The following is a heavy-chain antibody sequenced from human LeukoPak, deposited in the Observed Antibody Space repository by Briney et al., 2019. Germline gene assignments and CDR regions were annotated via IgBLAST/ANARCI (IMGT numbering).Heavy chain of an antibody. V-gene: IGHV1-46*01. Sequence: ASVKVSCKASGYTFTNYNMHWVRQAPGQELEWMGIINPSGGSTSYAQKFQGRVTMTRDTSTNTVYMELSSLRSEDTAVYYCAREGRGYSYGYWGQGTLVTVSS. CDR1: GYTFTNYN. J-gene: IGHJ4*02. CDR3: AREGRGYSYGY. CDR2: INPSGGST. D-gene: IGHD5-18*01.